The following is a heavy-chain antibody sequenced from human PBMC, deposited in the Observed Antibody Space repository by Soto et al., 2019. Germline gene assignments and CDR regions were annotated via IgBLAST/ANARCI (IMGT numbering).Heavy chain of an antibody. J-gene: IGHJ6*02. CDR1: GFTFSSYS. V-gene: IGHV3-21*01. CDR2: ISSSSSYI. Sequence: GGSLRLSCAASGFTFSSYSVNWVRQAPGKGLEWVSSISSSSSYIYYADSVKGRFTISRDNAKNSLYLQMNSLRAEDTAVYYCATGLAAAAGEYYYGMDVWGQGTTVTVSS. D-gene: IGHD6-13*01. CDR3: ATGLAAAAGEYYYGMDV.